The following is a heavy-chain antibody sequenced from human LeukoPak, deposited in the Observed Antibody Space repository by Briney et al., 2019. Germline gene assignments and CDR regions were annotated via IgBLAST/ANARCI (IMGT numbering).Heavy chain of an antibody. Sequence: SETLSLTCAVYGGSFSGYQWGWIRQPPGKGLEWIGSIYYSGSTYYNPSLKSRVTISVDTSKNQFSLKLSSVTAADTAVYYCARGLALTYYYGSGSYEETWFDPWGQGTLVTVSS. D-gene: IGHD3-10*01. CDR3: ARGLALTYYYGSGSYEETWFDP. CDR1: GGSFSGYQ. J-gene: IGHJ5*02. CDR2: IYYSGST. V-gene: IGHV4-34*01.